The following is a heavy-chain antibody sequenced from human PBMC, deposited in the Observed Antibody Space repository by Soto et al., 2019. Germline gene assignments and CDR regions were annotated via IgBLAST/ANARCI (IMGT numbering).Heavy chain of an antibody. CDR1: GFTFSRYA. J-gene: IGHJ4*02. CDR3: AKEVYYYDSSGYYFDY. Sequence: PGGSLRLSCAASGFTFSRYAMSWVRQAPGKGLEWVSAISGSGGSTYYADSVKGRFTISRDNSKNTLYLQMNSLRAEDTAVYYCAKEVYYYDSSGYYFDYWGQGTLVTVSS. CDR2: ISGSGGST. V-gene: IGHV3-23*01. D-gene: IGHD3-22*01.